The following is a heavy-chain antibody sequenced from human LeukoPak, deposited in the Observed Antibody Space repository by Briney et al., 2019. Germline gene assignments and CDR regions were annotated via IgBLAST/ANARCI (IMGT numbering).Heavy chain of an antibody. V-gene: IGHV1-2*02. CDR2: INPNSGGT. D-gene: IGHD3-10*01. Sequence: ASVKVSCKASGYTFTGYYMHWVRQAPGQGLEWMGWINPNSGGTNCAQKFQGRVTMTRDTSISTAYMELSRLRSDDTAVYYCARVRAELYYYYMDVWGKGTTVTVSS. CDR3: ARVRAELYYYYMDV. J-gene: IGHJ6*03. CDR1: GYTFTGYY.